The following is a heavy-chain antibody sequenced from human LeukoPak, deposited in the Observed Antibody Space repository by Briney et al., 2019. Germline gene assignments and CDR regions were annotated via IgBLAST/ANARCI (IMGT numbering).Heavy chain of an antibody. V-gene: IGHV3-30*04. Sequence: GGSLRLSCAASGSTFSSYAMHWVRQAPGKGLEWVAVISYDGSNKYYADSVRGRFTISRDNSKNTLYLQMNSLRAEDTAVYYCAKDHPHFDYWGQGTLVTVSS. J-gene: IGHJ4*02. CDR1: GSTFSSYA. CDR2: ISYDGSNK. CDR3: AKDHPHFDY.